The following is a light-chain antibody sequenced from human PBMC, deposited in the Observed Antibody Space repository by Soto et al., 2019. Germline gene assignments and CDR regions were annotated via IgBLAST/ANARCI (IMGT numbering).Light chain of an antibody. Sequence: EIVLTQSPVTLSLSPVERATLSCRASQSVPSYLAWYQQKPGQAPRLVIYDISNRATGIPARFSGSGSGTDFTLTISNLEPEDAAVYYCQHRNSWPRNTFGQGTKLEIK. CDR2: DIS. V-gene: IGKV3-11*01. J-gene: IGKJ2*01. CDR1: QSVPSY. CDR3: QHRNSWPRNT.